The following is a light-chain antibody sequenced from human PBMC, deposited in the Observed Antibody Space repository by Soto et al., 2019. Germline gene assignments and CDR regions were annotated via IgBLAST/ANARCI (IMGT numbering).Light chain of an antibody. CDR3: QQRSNSSLT. CDR1: QSVSSY. Sequence: EIVLTQSPATLSLSPGERATLSCRASQSVSSYLAWYQQKPGQAPRLLIYDASNRATGIPARFSGSGSGTDFTLTISSLEPEAFAVYYCQQRSNSSLTFGGGTKVEIK. V-gene: IGKV3-11*01. J-gene: IGKJ4*01. CDR2: DAS.